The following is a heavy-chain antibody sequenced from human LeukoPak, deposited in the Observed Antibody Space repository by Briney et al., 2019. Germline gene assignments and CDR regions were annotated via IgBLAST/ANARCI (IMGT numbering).Heavy chain of an antibody. CDR1: GFTFSDYY. J-gene: IGHJ4*02. CDR2: ISSSDNTI. Sequence: PGGSLRLSCAASGFTFSDYYMSWIRQAPGKGLEWVSYISSSDNTIYYADSVKGRFTISRDNAKNSLYLQMNSLRAEDTAVYYCARVVAAAGTYPFDYWGQGTLVTVSS. D-gene: IGHD6-13*01. CDR3: ARVVAAAGTYPFDY. V-gene: IGHV3-11*01.